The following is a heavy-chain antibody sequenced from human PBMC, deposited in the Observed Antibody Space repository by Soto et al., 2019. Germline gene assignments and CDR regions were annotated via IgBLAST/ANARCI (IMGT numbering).Heavy chain of an antibody. Sequence: QVQLVQSGAEVKKPGSSVKVSCKASGGTFSSYSINWVRQAPGQGLEWMGEIIPIFGTANYAQKFQGRVTITADESTSTAYMELSSLRSEDTAVYYCARDAVSHSGGIDYWGHGTLVTVSS. CDR2: IIPIFGTA. D-gene: IGHD3-16*01. CDR3: ARDAVSHSGGIDY. J-gene: IGHJ4*01. CDR1: GGTFSSYS. V-gene: IGHV1-69*01.